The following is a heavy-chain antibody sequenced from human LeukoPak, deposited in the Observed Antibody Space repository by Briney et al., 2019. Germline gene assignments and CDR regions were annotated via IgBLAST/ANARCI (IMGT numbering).Heavy chain of an antibody. CDR1: GYSFTSYW. D-gene: IGHD3-22*01. CDR2: IYPGDSDT. Sequence: GESLKISCKGSGYSFTSYWIGWVRQMPGKGLEWMGIIYPGDSDTRCSPSFQGQVTISADKSISTAYLQWSSLKASDTAMYYCARLDGYYDSSGYYPRGAFDIWGQGTMVTVSS. CDR3: ARLDGYYDSSGYYPRGAFDI. J-gene: IGHJ3*02. V-gene: IGHV5-51*01.